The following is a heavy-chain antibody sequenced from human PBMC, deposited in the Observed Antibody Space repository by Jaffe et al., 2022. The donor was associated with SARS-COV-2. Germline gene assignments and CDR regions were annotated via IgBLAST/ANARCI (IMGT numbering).Heavy chain of an antibody. V-gene: IGHV3-21*01. CDR1: GFTFSSYS. J-gene: IGHJ6*02. Sequence: EVQLVESGGGLVKPGGSLRLSCAASGFTFSSYSMNWVRQAPGKGLEWVSSISSSSSYIYYADSVKGRFTISRDNAKNSLYLQMNSLRAEDTAVYYCARESSLDYYYYGMDVWGQGTTVTVSS. CDR2: ISSSSSYI. CDR3: ARESSLDYYYYGMDV.